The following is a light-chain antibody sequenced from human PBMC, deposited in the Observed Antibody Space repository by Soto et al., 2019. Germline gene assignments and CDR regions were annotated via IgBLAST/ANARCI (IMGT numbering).Light chain of an antibody. CDR1: QDVRGA. V-gene: IGKV1-13*02. CDR2: DVS. Sequence: AIQLTQSPSSLSASVGDRVTISCRASQDVRGALAWYQQKPGTAPKILIYDVSVLESGVPTRFSGTGSGTDFTLTITSLQPVDFATYYCLQFNSYPITCGQGTRLEIK. CDR3: LQFNSYPIT. J-gene: IGKJ5*01.